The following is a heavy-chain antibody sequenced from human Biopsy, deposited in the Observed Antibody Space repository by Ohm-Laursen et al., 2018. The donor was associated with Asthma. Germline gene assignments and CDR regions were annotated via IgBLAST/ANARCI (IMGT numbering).Heavy chain of an antibody. CDR2: INAGNGNT. V-gene: IGHV1-3*01. D-gene: IGHD3-9*01. CDR3: ARTYYDFLTGQVNDVFAI. Sequence: ASVKVSCKVSGYTFTSYAMHWVRQAPGQRLEWMGWINAGNGNTKYSQKFQGRVTITRDTSASTAYMELSSLRSEDTAVYYCARTYYDFLTGQVNDVFAIWGQGTMVTVSS. CDR1: GYTFTSYA. J-gene: IGHJ3*02.